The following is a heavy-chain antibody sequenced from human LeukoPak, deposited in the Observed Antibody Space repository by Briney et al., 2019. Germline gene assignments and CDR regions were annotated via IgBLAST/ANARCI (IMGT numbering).Heavy chain of an antibody. CDR2: IYYSGST. D-gene: IGHD6-13*01. CDR3: ARGGIAAAEGFGY. J-gene: IGHJ4*02. V-gene: IGHV4-59*01. CDR1: GGSISSYY. Sequence: PSETLSLTCTVSGGSISSYYWSWIRQPPGKGLEWIGYIYYSGSTNYNPSLKSRVTISVDTSKNQFSLKLSSVTAADTAVYYCARGGIAAAEGFGYWGQGTLVTVSS.